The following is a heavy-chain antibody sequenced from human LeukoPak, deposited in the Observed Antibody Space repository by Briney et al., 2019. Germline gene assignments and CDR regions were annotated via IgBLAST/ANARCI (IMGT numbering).Heavy chain of an antibody. CDR3: AKDYNSWQQVAYYFDY. D-gene: IGHD6-13*01. CDR1: GFTFSTYS. V-gene: IGHV3-21*06. J-gene: IGHJ4*02. CDR2: ISSNSRYI. Sequence: PGGPLRLSCAASGFTFSTYSMNWVRQAPGKGPEWISSISSNSRYIYYADSMRGRFTISRDNAKNSLYLQMNSLKPEDTAVYYCAKDYNSWQQVAYYFDYWGQGILVTVSS.